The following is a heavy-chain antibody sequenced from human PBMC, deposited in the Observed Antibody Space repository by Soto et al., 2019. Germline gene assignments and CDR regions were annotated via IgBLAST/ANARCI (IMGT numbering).Heavy chain of an antibody. D-gene: IGHD5-18*01. V-gene: IGHV3-74*01. CDR2: IKYDESNT. Sequence: EVQLVESGGGLVQPGGSLRLSCAASGFTFSNYWMHWVRQAPGKGLAWVSRIKYDESNTNYADSMKGRFSISRDNAKNTVYLHMNSLRAEDTGIYYCARGIRNYYGVDVWGQGTTVTVSS. J-gene: IGHJ6*02. CDR3: ARGIRNYYGVDV. CDR1: GFTFSNYW.